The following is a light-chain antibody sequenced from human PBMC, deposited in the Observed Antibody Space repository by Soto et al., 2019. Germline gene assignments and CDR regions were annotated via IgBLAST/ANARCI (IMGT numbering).Light chain of an antibody. V-gene: IGLV1-51*01. CDR2: DND. CDR1: SSNIGNNY. J-gene: IGLJ2*01. CDR3: APWDRSLSVGV. Sequence: QSVLPQPPSVSAAPGQKVTISCSGSSSNIGNNYVFWYQQLPGTAPKLLIYDNDKRTSGIPDRFSGSKSGTSATLGITGLQTGDEADYYCAPWDRSLSVGVFGGGTKLTVL.